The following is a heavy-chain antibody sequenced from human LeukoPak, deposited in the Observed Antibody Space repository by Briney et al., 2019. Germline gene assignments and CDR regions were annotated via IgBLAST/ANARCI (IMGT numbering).Heavy chain of an antibody. Sequence: GGSLRLSCAASGFTFSSYSMNWVRQAPGKGLEWVSSISSSSNYIYYADSVKGRFTVSRDNAKNSLYLQMNSLRAEDTAVYYSARGRYCSGGSCSSGNWFDPWGQGTLVTVSS. J-gene: IGHJ5*02. CDR3: ARGRYCSGGSCSSGNWFDP. V-gene: IGHV3-21*01. CDR2: ISSSSNYI. CDR1: GFTFSSYS. D-gene: IGHD2-15*01.